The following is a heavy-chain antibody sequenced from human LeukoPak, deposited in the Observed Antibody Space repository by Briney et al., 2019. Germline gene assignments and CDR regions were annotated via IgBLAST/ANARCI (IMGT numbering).Heavy chain of an antibody. V-gene: IGHV1-2*06. CDR1: GYTFSDYY. D-gene: IGHD2-15*01. CDR2: VNPNSGGT. CDR3: ASGEGRGGSPFDY. J-gene: IGHJ4*02. Sequence: ASVKVSCKASGYTFSDYYMHWVRQAPGQGLEWMGRVNPNSGGTNYAQKFQGRVTMTRDTSISTAYMELSRLRSDDTAVYYCASGEGRGGSPFDYWGQGTLVTVSS.